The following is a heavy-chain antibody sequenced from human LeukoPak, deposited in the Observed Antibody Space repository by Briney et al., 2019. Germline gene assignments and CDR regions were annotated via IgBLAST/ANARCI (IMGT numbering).Heavy chain of an antibody. CDR3: AELGITMIGGV. CDR1: GFTFSSHA. CDR2: ISFDGSNK. D-gene: IGHD3-10*02. Sequence: GGSLRLSCAASGFTFSSHAMHWVRQAPGKGLEWVAVISFDGSNKYYADSVKGRFTISRDSAKNSLYLQMNSLRAEDTAVYYCAELGITMIGGVWGKGTTVTISS. V-gene: IGHV3-30*04. J-gene: IGHJ6*04.